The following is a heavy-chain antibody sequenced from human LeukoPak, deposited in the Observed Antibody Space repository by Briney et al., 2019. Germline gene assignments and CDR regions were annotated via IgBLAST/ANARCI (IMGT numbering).Heavy chain of an antibody. D-gene: IGHD1-14*01. CDR2: IKQDGSEK. J-gene: IGHJ4*02. V-gene: IGHV3-7*01. CDR1: GFTFSGFW. CDR3: ARKTGDC. Sequence: GGSLRLSCAVSGFTFSGFWMSWVRQAPGTGLEWVANIKQDGSEKYYVDSVKGRFTISRDNAKNSLYLQMNSLRVEDTAVYYCARKTGDCWGQGTLVIVSS.